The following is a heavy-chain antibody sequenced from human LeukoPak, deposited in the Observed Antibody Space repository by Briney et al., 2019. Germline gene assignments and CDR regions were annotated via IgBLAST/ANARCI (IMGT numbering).Heavy chain of an antibody. Sequence: QPGGSLRLSCAASGFTFSSYAMHWVRQAPGKGLEWVAVISYDGSNKYYADSVKGRFTISRDNSKNTLYLQMNSLRAEDTAVYYCARASPIYCSGGSCYPSWFYYYGMDVWGQGTTVTASS. D-gene: IGHD2-15*01. J-gene: IGHJ6*02. CDR3: ARASPIYCSGGSCYPSWFYYYGMDV. CDR1: GFTFSSYA. CDR2: ISYDGSNK. V-gene: IGHV3-30*04.